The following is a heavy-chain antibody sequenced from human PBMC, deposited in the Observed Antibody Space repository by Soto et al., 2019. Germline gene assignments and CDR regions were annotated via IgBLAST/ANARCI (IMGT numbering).Heavy chain of an antibody. V-gene: IGHV4-39*01. Sequence: SETLSLTCTVSGGSISSSSYYWGWIRQPPGKGLEWIGSIYYSGSTYYNPSLKSRVTISVDTSKNQFSLKLSSVTAADTAVYYCASRDGVLRFLEWLLPFDYWGQGTLVTVSS. J-gene: IGHJ4*02. CDR2: IYYSGST. D-gene: IGHD3-3*01. CDR3: ASRDGVLRFLEWLLPFDY. CDR1: GGSISSSSYY.